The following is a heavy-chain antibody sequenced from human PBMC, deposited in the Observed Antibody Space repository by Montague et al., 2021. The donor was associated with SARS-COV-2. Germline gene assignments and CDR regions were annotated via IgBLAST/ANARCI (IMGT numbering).Heavy chain of an antibody. J-gene: IGHJ4*02. CDR1: GRSISSYY. CDR2: IYYSWST. D-gene: IGHD5-24*01. CDR3: ARVFPRWLQFDHYFDH. V-gene: IGHV4-59*01. Sequence: SETLSLTCTVSGRSISSYYWSWIRQPPGKGLEWIRYIYYSWSTNYNPSLKSRVTISVDTSKNQFSLKLSSVTAADTAVYYCARVFPRWLQFDHYFDHWGQGTLVTVSS.